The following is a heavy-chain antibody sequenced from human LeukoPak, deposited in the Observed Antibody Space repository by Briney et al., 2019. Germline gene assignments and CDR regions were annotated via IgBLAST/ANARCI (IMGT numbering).Heavy chain of an antibody. J-gene: IGHJ5*02. CDR3: AKGAEIDL. D-gene: IGHD3-16*01. V-gene: IGHV3-23*01. CDR1: GFAFSAYE. CDR2: VTGPGDTT. Sequence: PGGSLRLSCAASGFAFSAYEMNWVRQAPGKGLEWVSAVTGPGDTTYYADSVKGRFFMSREDSKTTVYLQMNSLRAEDTAIYYCAKGAEIDLWGQGTLVTVSS.